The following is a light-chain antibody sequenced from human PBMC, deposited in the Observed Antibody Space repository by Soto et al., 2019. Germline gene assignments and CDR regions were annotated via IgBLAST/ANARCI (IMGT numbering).Light chain of an antibody. CDR2: LGS. J-gene: IGKJ4*01. CDR3: MQALQTPLT. CDR1: QSLLHSNGYNY. Sequence: DIVMTQSPLSLPVTPGEPASISCRSSQSLLHSNGYNYLDWYLQKPGQSPQLLIYLGSSRASGVPDRFSGSGSGTDFTLKISRVEAEDVGVYYCMQALQTPLTFGGGTMVEIK. V-gene: IGKV2-28*01.